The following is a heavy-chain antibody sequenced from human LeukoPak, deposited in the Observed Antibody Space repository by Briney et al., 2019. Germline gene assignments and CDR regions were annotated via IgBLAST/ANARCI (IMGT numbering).Heavy chain of an antibody. Sequence: GGSLRLSCATSGFTFSSSAMSWVRQAPGQGLAWVSTISGSGGGTYYADSVKGWFTISRDNSKNTLYLQMNSLRAEDTAVFYCAKLFYSSGMYHFDYSGQGTLVTVSS. V-gene: IGHV3-23*01. CDR3: AKLFYSSGMYHFDY. CDR1: GFTFSSSA. CDR2: ISGSGGGT. J-gene: IGHJ4*02. D-gene: IGHD3-10*01.